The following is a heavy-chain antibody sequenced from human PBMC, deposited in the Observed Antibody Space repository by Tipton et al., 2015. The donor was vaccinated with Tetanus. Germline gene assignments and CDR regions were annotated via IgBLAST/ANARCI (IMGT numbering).Heavy chain of an antibody. CDR2: IYYTGNT. D-gene: IGHD1-26*01. V-gene: IGHV4-31*03. Sequence: TLSLTCSVSGGSISSGGYYWSWIRQHPGKGLEWLGYIYYTGNTYYNPSLKSRLTISLDTSKNHFSLRLTSLSAADTAVYFCAGRGGGSTFDHWGQGTLVTVSS. CDR3: AGRGGGSTFDH. CDR1: GGSISSGGYY. J-gene: IGHJ4*02.